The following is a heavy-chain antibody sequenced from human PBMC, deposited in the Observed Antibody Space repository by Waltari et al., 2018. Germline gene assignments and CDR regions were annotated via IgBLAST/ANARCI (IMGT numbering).Heavy chain of an antibody. CDR3: ARAAITGTGFDF. J-gene: IGHJ4*02. V-gene: IGHV3-48*03. CDR1: GFPFPTYE. CDR2: ISSSGTSI. Sequence: EMQLVESGGGLVQPGGSLRLSCAASGFPFPTYEMNWVRQAPGKGLEWSSYISSSGTSIYYADSVKGRFTISRDNAQDSLYLQMNSLRAEDTAVYYCARAAITGTGFDFWGQGSLVTVSS. D-gene: IGHD1-20*01.